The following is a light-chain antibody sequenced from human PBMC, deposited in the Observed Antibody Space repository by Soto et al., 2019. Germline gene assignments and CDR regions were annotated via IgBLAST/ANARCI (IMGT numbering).Light chain of an antibody. J-gene: IGLJ2*01. V-gene: IGLV2-14*01. CDR3: SSYTGSSPVV. CDR2: EVT. CDR1: SSDVGGYNY. Sequence: QSALTQPASVSGSPGQSITISCTGTSSDVGGYNYVSWFQQHPGKAPQLMIYEVTNRASGVSSRFSGSKSGNTASLTSSGLRSEDEGDYYCSSYTGSSPVVFGGGTKLHVL.